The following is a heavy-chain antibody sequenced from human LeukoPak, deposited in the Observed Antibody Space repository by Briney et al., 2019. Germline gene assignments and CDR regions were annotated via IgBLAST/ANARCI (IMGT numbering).Heavy chain of an antibody. D-gene: IGHD3-10*01. J-gene: IGHJ4*02. CDR2: IYCSGST. CDR3: ARVSLVRGAPDYYFDY. Sequence: PSETLSLTCTVSGGSISSSSYYWGWIRQPPGKGLEWIGSIYCSGSTYYNPSLKSRVTISVDTSKNQFSLKLSSVTAADTAVYYCARVSLVRGAPDYYFDYWGQGTLVTVSS. CDR1: GGSISSSSYY. V-gene: IGHV4-39*07.